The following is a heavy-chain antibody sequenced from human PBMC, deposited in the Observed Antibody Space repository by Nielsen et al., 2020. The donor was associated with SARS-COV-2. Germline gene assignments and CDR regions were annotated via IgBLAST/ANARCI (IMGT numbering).Heavy chain of an antibody. D-gene: IGHD1-26*01. J-gene: IGHJ4*02. Sequence: GGSLRLSCVASGFTFSSHAFSWVRQAPGKGLEWVAFIRYDGSNKYYADSVKGRFTISRDNSKNTLYLQMNSLRAEDTAVYYCAKSGSYYGFFDYWGQGTLVTVSS. CDR3: AKSGSYYGFFDY. V-gene: IGHV3-30*02. CDR1: GFTFSSHA. CDR2: IRYDGSNK.